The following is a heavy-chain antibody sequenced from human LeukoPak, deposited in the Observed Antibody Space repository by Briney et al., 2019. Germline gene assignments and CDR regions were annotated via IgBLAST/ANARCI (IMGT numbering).Heavy chain of an antibody. J-gene: IGHJ4*02. D-gene: IGHD3-22*01. CDR1: GIPFSNYS. Sequence: GGSLRLSCAASGIPFSNYSLTWVRQAPGKGLVWVSSISGSSRYIHYSDSVRGRFSISRDNAKNSVYLQMDSLTADDTAVYYCARVNSALVVSSEGSWAGSLGFDHWGQGILVIVSS. CDR3: ARVNSALVVSSEGSWAGSLGFDH. CDR2: ISGSSRYI. V-gene: IGHV3-21*06.